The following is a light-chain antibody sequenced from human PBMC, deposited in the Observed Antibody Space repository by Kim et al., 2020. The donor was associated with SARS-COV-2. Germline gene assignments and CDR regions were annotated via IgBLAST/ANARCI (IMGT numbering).Light chain of an antibody. CDR2: DVT. V-gene: IGLV2-14*03. Sequence: QSVLTQPASVSGSPGQSITISCTGGHSDIAAYNFVSWYQQHPGKVPKLIIYDVTERPSGVSDRFSGSKSGNTASLTISGLQPKDEADYHCTSYTFSSTWVFGGGTQLTVL. J-gene: IGLJ3*02. CDR3: TSYTFSSTWV. CDR1: HSDIAAYNF.